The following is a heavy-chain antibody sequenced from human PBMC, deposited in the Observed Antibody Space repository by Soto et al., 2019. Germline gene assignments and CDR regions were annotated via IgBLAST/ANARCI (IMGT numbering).Heavy chain of an antibody. J-gene: IGHJ4*02. Sequence: ASVKVSCKASGYTFTSYAMHWVRQAPGQRLEWMGWINAGNGNTKYSQKFQGRVTITRDTSASTAYMELSSLRSEDTAVYYCARDRVVAATFVYWGQGTLVTVSS. D-gene: IGHD2-15*01. CDR2: INAGNGNT. CDR1: GYTFTSYA. V-gene: IGHV1-3*01. CDR3: ARDRVVAATFVY.